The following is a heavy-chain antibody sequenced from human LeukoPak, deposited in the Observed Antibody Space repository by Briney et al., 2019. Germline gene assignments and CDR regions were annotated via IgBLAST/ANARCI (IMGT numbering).Heavy chain of an antibody. V-gene: IGHV3-30-3*01. Sequence: GGSLRLSCAASGFTFSSYAMHWVRRAPGKGLEWVVVISYDGSNKYYADSVKGRFTISRDNSKNTLYLQMNSLRAEDTAVYYCARGLGDFWSGYRYRGADYYYGMDVWGQGTTVTVSS. D-gene: IGHD3-3*01. J-gene: IGHJ6*02. CDR3: ARGLGDFWSGYRYRGADYYYGMDV. CDR2: ISYDGSNK. CDR1: GFTFSSYA.